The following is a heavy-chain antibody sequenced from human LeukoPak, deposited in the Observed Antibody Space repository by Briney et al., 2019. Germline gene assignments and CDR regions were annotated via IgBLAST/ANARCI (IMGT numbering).Heavy chain of an antibody. CDR1: VVSMNGYY. J-gene: IGHJ3*02. Sequence: SETLSLTCSVSVVSMNGYYWSWIRQPAGKGLEWIGRIYTSGSTNYNPSLKSRVTMSVDTSKNQFSLKLSSVTAADTAVYYCARDPGGTMVRGVIHGKNAFDIWGQGTMVTVSS. CDR2: IYTSGST. D-gene: IGHD3-10*01. V-gene: IGHV4-4*07. CDR3: ARDPGGTMVRGVIHGKNAFDI.